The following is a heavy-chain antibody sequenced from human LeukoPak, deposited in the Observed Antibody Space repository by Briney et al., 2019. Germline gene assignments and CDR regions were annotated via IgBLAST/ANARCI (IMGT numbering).Heavy chain of an antibody. D-gene: IGHD1-26*01. CDR2: INANSGGT. Sequence: GASVKVSFKPSGYTFAHYFIHWVRQAPGQGLEYMGGINANSGGTEYQQKFQGRVTMTRDMSISTAYVEINWLISDDTAIYYCARDVSSNPNWEFDYWGQGTTVTVSS. CDR3: ARDVSSNPNWEFDY. V-gene: IGHV1-2*02. J-gene: IGHJ4*02. CDR1: GYTFAHYF.